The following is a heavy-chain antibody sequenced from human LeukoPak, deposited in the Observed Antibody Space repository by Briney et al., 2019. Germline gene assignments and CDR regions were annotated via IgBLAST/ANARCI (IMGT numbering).Heavy chain of an antibody. Sequence: ASVKVSCKASGYTFTSYDINWVRQATGQGLEWMGWMNPNSGTTGYAQKFQGRVTMTRNTSISTAYMELSSLRSEDTAVYYCARGGGGYCSSTSCYMYYFDYWGQGTLVTVSS. CDR2: MNPNSGTT. CDR1: GYTFTSYD. D-gene: IGHD2-2*02. J-gene: IGHJ4*02. V-gene: IGHV1-8*01. CDR3: ARGGGGYCSSTSCYMYYFDY.